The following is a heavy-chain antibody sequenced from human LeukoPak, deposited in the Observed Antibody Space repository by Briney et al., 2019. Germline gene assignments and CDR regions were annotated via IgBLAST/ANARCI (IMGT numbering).Heavy chain of an antibody. J-gene: IGHJ5*02. CDR3: ARVVVPAAIWPNRFDP. CDR1: GGSISSYY. Sequence: SETLSLTCTVSGGSISSYYWSWIRQPPGKGLEWIGYIYYSGSTNYNPSLKSRVTISVDTSKNQFSLKLSSVTAADTAVYYCARVVVPAAIWPNRFDPWGQGTLVTVSS. CDR2: IYYSGST. V-gene: IGHV4-59*01. D-gene: IGHD2-2*01.